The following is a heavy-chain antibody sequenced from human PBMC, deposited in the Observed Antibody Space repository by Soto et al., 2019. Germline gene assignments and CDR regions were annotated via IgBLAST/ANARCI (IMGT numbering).Heavy chain of an antibody. CDR3: TIGYCSGGSCYYFDY. CDR2: IRSKAYGGTT. D-gene: IGHD2-15*01. V-gene: IGHV3-49*03. J-gene: IGHJ4*02. CDR1: GFTFGDYA. Sequence: GGSLRLSCTASGFTFGDYAMSWFRQAPGKGLEWVGFIRSKAYGGTTEYAESVKGRFTISRDDSKSIAYLQMNSLKTEDPAVYYCTIGYCSGGSCYYFDYWGQGTLVTVSS.